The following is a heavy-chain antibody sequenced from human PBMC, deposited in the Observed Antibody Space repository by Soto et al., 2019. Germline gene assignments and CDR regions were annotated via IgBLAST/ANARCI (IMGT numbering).Heavy chain of an antibody. CDR3: ARVGGLAARTFDY. V-gene: IGHV4-59*01. J-gene: IGHJ4*02. Sequence: QVLLRESGPGLVKPSETLSLTCTVSGGSISDFYWSWIRQPPGKGLEWIGYIYYSGSTNYNPSRTCRVTISVDTSKNQFSLNLRSMSPADTAVYYCARVGGLAARTFDYWGPGTLVTVSS. D-gene: IGHD6-6*01. CDR2: IYYSGST. CDR1: GGSISDFY.